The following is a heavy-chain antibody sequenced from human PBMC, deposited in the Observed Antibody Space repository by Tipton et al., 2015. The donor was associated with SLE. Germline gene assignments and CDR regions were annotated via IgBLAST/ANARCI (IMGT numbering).Heavy chain of an antibody. CDR2: IFLTGST. D-gene: IGHD3-22*01. J-gene: IGHJ6*02. CDR3: ARLPSIHSGGYYYGMDV. CDR1: GGSISSGGHF. V-gene: IGHV4-61*02. Sequence: TLSLTCTVSGGSISSGGHFWTWIRQPAGKGLEWIGRIFLTGSTNYNPSLKSRVTISLDTSKNQFSLKLSSVTAADTAVYYCARLPSIHSGGYYYGMDVWGQGTTVTVSS.